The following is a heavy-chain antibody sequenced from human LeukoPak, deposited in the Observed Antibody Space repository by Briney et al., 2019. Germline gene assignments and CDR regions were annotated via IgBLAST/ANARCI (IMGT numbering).Heavy chain of an antibody. J-gene: IGHJ4*02. CDR3: ARGGSSTYIDY. CDR2: ISAYNGNT. V-gene: IGHV1-18*01. CDR1: GFTFTNYG. D-gene: IGHD2-2*01. Sequence: GSPVKVSCKTSGFTFTNYGFTWVRQATGKGFEWMGWISAYNGNTNYAQKLQGRVTMTTDTSTSTVYMELRSLRSDDTAVYYCARGGSSTYIDYWGRGTLVTVSS.